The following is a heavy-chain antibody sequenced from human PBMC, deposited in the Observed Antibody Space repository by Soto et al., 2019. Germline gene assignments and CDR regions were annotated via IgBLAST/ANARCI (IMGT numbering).Heavy chain of an antibody. CDR1: GGTFSSYA. Sequence: ASVKVSCKASGGTFSSYAISWVRQAPGQGLEWMGGIIPIFGTANYAQKFQGRVTITADESTSTAYMELSSLRSEDTAVYYCARGVGANPIARFDYWGQGTLVNGSS. V-gene: IGHV1-69*13. J-gene: IGHJ4*02. D-gene: IGHD1-26*01. CDR2: IIPIFGTA. CDR3: ARGVGANPIARFDY.